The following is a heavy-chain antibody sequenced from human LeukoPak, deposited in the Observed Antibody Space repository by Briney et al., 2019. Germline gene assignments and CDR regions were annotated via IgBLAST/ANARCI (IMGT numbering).Heavy chain of an antibody. J-gene: IGHJ5*02. Sequence: GGSLRLSCAASGIVFSNTAMNWARQSPGGGLEWVSAISGGGERAFYADSVKGRFTISRDNSKNMLYLQMNSLGADDTAIYYCAKDGGQYSSGPEFDPRGQGALVTVSS. V-gene: IGHV3-23*01. D-gene: IGHD6-19*01. CDR2: ISGGGERA. CDR1: GIVFSNTA. CDR3: AKDGGQYSSGPEFDP.